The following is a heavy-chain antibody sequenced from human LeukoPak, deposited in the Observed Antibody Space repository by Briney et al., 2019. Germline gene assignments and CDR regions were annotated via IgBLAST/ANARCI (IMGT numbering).Heavy chain of an antibody. CDR2: INPNSGGT. V-gene: IGHV1-2*02. CDR3: ARGGIVVVPGNDY. CDR1: GYTFTGYY. D-gene: IGHD2-2*01. J-gene: IGHJ4*02. Sequence: GASVKVSCKASGYTFTGYYMHWVRQAPGQGLEWMGWINPNSGGTNYAQKFQGRVTMTRYTSISTAYMELSRLRSDDTAVYYCARGGIVVVPGNDYWGQGTLVTVSS.